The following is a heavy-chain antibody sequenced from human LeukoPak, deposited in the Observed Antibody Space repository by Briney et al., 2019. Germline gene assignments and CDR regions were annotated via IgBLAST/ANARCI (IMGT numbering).Heavy chain of an antibody. CDR1: GGSISSYY. CDR2: INHSGST. CDR3: ARGRRWLQLRSYFDY. D-gene: IGHD5-24*01. J-gene: IGHJ4*02. V-gene: IGHV4-34*01. Sequence: TSETLSLTCTVSGGSISSYYWSWVRQPPGKGLEWIGEINHSGSTNYNPSLKSRVTISVDTSKNQFSLKLSSVTAADTAVYYCARGRRWLQLRSYFDYWGQGTLVTVS.